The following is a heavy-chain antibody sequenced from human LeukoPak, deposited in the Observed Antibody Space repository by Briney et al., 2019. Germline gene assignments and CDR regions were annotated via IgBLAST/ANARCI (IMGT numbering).Heavy chain of an antibody. CDR2: IIPNSGGT. Sequence: ASVNVSCKASGYTFTVYYMHWVRQAPGQGREWNGWIIPNSGGTTYAQKFQGRVTMTRDTSISTAYMELSGLRSDDTALYYCARDRGSPYYYDYWGQGTLVTVSS. D-gene: IGHD3-16*01. CDR3: ARDRGSPYYYDY. CDR1: GYTFTVYY. V-gene: IGHV1-2*02. J-gene: IGHJ4*02.